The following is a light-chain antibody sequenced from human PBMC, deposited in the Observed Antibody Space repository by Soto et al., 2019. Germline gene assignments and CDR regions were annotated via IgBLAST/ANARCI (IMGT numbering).Light chain of an antibody. J-gene: IGLJ1*01. CDR1: SSNIGAGYD. V-gene: IGLV1-40*01. CDR2: GNS. Sequence: QSVLTQPPSGSGGPGQRVTSCCTGSSSNIGAGYDVHWYQQLPGTAPKLLIYGNSNRPSGVPDRFSGSKSGTSASLAITGLQAEDEADYYCQSYDSSLSVYVFGTGTKVTVL. CDR3: QSYDSSLSVYV.